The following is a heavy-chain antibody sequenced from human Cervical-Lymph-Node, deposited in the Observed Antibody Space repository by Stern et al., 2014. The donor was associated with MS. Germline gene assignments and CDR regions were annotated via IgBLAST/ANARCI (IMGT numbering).Heavy chain of an antibody. Sequence: EVQLVESGGGLVQPGGSLRLSCAASGFTFSNYAINWVRQAPGKGLEWVSVISGSGGRTYYADSVKGRFTISRDNSKNTLYLQMNSLRAEDTALYYCAKDLSSDVGNSGGWFDTWGQGTLVTVSS. J-gene: IGHJ5*02. CDR1: GFTFSNYA. D-gene: IGHD4-23*01. CDR3: AKDLSSDVGNSGGWFDT. V-gene: IGHV3-23*04. CDR2: ISGSGGRT.